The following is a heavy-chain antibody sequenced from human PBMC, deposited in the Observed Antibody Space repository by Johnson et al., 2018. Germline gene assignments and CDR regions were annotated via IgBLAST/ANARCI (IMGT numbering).Heavy chain of an antibody. Sequence: VQLVQSGGGLIQPGGSLRLSCAASGFTVSSNYMSWVRQAPGKGLEWVSGISWNSGNIGYADSVKGRFTISRDNAKSSLYLQMNSRRAEDTALDYVAKEGWFGGNYYYYYMDVWGKGTTVTVSS. CDR1: GFTVSSNY. D-gene: IGHD3-10*01. CDR2: ISWNSGNI. J-gene: IGHJ6*03. V-gene: IGHV3-9*01. CDR3: AKEGWFGGNYYYYYMDV.